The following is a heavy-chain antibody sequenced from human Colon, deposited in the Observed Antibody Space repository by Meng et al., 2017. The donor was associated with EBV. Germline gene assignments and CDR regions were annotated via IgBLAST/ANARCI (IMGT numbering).Heavy chain of an antibody. CDR2: IYYTGST. Sequence: QLPLQESGPGLVRPSATLSFTCSVSGDSISSSGDYWGWVRQPPGKGLEWIGNIYYTGSTYYNPSLKSRVTISVDTSKNQFSLKVTSMTAADTAVYYCARDGPLLWGPGTLVTVSS. V-gene: IGHV4-39*07. CDR3: ARDGPLL. CDR1: GDSISSSGDY. J-gene: IGHJ4*02.